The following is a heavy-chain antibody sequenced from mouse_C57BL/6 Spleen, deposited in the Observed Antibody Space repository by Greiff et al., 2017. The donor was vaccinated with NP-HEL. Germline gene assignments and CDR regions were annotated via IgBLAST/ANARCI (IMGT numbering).Heavy chain of an antibody. D-gene: IGHD1-1*01. CDR3: TNYGSSYWYFDV. J-gene: IGHJ1*03. CDR2: IDPETGGT. CDR1: GYTFTDYE. Sequence: QVQLQQSGAELVRPGASVTLSCKASGYTFTDYEMHWVKQTPVHGLEWIGAIDPETGGTAYNQKFKGKGILTADKSASTAYMELRSLTSEDSAVYYCTNYGSSYWYFDVWGTGTTVTVSS. V-gene: IGHV1-15*01.